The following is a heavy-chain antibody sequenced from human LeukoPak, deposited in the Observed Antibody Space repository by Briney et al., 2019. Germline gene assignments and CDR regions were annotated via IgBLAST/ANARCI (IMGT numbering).Heavy chain of an antibody. Sequence: SETLSLTCTVSGGSISSYYWSWIRQPAGKGLEWIGRIYTSGSTNYNPSLKSRVTMSVDTSKSQFSLKLSSVTAADTAVYYCVRGTHDCSGGSCYGYWGQGTLVTVSS. V-gene: IGHV4-4*07. CDR2: IYTSGST. CDR1: GGSISSYY. J-gene: IGHJ4*02. CDR3: VRGTHDCSGGSCYGY. D-gene: IGHD2-15*01.